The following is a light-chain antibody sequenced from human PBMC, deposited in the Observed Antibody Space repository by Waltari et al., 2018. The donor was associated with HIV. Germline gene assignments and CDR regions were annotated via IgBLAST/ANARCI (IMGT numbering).Light chain of an antibody. CDR1: SSDVGGYNY. CDR3: CAYAGSTTYVI. V-gene: IGLV2-8*01. Sequence: QSALTQPPSASGSPGQSVTISCTGNSSDVGGYNYVSWYQQHPGKAPKLMIYEVTKRPSGVPDRFSGSKSGNTASLTISGLQAEDEADYYCCAYAGSTTYVIFGGGTKLTVL. J-gene: IGLJ2*01. CDR2: EVT.